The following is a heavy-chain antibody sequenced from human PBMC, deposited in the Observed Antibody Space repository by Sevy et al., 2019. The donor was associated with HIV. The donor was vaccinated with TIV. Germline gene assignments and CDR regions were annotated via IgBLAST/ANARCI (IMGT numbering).Heavy chain of an antibody. CDR3: TKGIVGATWDWYDP. J-gene: IGHJ5*02. V-gene: IGHV3-15*01. Sequence: GGSLRLSCAASGFTFNEAWMSWVRQAPGKGLEWVGRIKSRHDGGTIDYAAPVKGRFTISRDDSTEMLYLQMDRLTSEDTAVYYCTKGIVGATWDWYDPWGQGTLVTVSS. CDR1: GFTFNEAW. D-gene: IGHD1-26*01. CDR2: IKSRHDGGTI.